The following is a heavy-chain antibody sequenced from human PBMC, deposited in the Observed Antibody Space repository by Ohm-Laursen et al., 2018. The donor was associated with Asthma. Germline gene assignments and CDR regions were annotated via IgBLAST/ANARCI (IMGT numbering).Heavy chain of an antibody. V-gene: IGHV3-30*03. CDR1: GYTFSRYS. Sequence: SLRLSCAASGYTFSRYSIHWVRQAPGKGLEWVAVISYDGTNKYYADSVKGRFTISRDNSKNTLYLQMNSLRAEDTAVYYCATGYSYAYPFDYWGQGSLVTVSS. CDR3: ATGYSYAYPFDY. CDR2: ISYDGTNK. D-gene: IGHD5-18*01. J-gene: IGHJ4*02.